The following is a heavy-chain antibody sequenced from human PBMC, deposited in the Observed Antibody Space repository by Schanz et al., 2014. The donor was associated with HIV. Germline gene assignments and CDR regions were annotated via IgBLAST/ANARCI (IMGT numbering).Heavy chain of an antibody. CDR1: GYTFTSYD. CDR3: ARDGTELGYNWFDP. D-gene: IGHD7-27*01. J-gene: IGHJ5*02. CDR2: VSAYKGNT. Sequence: QVQLVQSGAEVKKTGSPVKVSCKASGYTFTSYDINWVRQAPGQGLEWMGWVSAYKGNTNYAQKLQGRVTRTTDTATNTAYMELRSLRSDDTAVYYCARDGTELGYNWFDPWGQGTLVTVSS. V-gene: IGHV1-18*01.